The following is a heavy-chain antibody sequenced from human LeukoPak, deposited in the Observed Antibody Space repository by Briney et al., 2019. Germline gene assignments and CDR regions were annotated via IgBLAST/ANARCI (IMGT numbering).Heavy chain of an antibody. V-gene: IGHV1-2*02. CDR3: ARIEALAGYCSSTSCYPFDY. CDR2: INPNSGGT. D-gene: IGHD2-2*01. J-gene: IGHJ4*02. CDR1: GYTFTSYG. Sequence: ASVKVSCKASGYTFTSYGISWVRQAPGQGLEWMGWINPNSGGTNYAQKFQGRVTMTRDTSISTAYMELSRLRSDDTAVYYCARIEALAGYCSSTSCYPFDYWGQGTLVTVSS.